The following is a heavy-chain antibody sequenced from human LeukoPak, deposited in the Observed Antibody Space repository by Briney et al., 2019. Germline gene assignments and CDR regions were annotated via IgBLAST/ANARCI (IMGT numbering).Heavy chain of an antibody. CDR2: INPSSGGT. CDR3: AREGASGSIDIDY. CDR1: GYTFTGYY. V-gene: IGHV1-2*02. Sequence: ASVKVSCKASGYTFTGYYMHWVRQAPGQGLEWMGWINPSSGGTNYAQKFQGRVTMTRDTSISTAYMELSRLRSDDTAVYYCAREGASGSIDIDYWGQGTLVTVSS. J-gene: IGHJ4*02. D-gene: IGHD3-10*01.